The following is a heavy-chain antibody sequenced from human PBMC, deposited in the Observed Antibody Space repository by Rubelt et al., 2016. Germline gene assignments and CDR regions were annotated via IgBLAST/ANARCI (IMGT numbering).Heavy chain of an antibody. Sequence: YRMHWVRQAPGKGLEWLAFIWSDGSKKYYTDSVKGRFTISRDNSRSTLYLQLSSLRAEDTAVYYCSRWGEDGTFDYWGQGTLVSVSS. J-gene: IGHJ4*02. CDR2: IWSDGSKK. CDR3: SRWGEDGTFDY. V-gene: IGHV3-33*01. CDR1: YR. D-gene: IGHD3-16*01.